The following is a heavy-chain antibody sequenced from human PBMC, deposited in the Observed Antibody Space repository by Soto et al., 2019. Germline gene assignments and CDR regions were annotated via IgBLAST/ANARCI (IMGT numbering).Heavy chain of an antibody. CDR2: ISSTTNYI. CDR3: ARESEDLTSNFDY. Sequence: PGGSLRLSCAASGFTFTRYSMNWVRQAPGKGLGWVSSISSTTNYIYYGDSMKGRFTISRDNAKNSLYLEMNSLRAEDTAVYYCARESEDLTSNFDYWGQGTLVTVSS. CDR1: GFTFTRYS. V-gene: IGHV3-21*06. J-gene: IGHJ4*02.